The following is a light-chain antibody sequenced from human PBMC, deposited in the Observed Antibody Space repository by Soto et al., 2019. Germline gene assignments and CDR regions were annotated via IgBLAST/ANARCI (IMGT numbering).Light chain of an antibody. CDR3: QQYYSYPRT. CDR2: AAS. V-gene: IGKV1-8*01. CDR1: QGISSY. Sequence: AIRITQSPSSFSASTGDRGTITCRASQGISSYLAWYQQKPVKAPKLLIYAASTLQSGVPSRFSGSGSGTDFTLTISCLQSEAFATYYCQQYYSYPRTLGQGTKVDIK. J-gene: IGKJ1*01.